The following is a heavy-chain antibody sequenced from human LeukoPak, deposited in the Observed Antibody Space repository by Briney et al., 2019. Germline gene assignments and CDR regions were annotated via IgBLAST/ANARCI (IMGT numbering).Heavy chain of an antibody. D-gene: IGHD6-13*01. V-gene: IGHV1-2*06. Sequence: ASVKVSCKASGYTFTGYYMHWVRQAPGQGLEWMGRINPNSGGTNYAQKFQGRVTMTRDTSISTAYMELSRLRSDDTAVYYCARGPYSSSWFGNFDYWGQGTLVTVSS. CDR1: GYTFTGYY. J-gene: IGHJ4*02. CDR2: INPNSGGT. CDR3: ARGPYSSSWFGNFDY.